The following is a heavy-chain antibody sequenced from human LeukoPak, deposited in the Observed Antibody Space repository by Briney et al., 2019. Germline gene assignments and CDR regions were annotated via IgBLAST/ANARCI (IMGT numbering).Heavy chain of an antibody. J-gene: IGHJ5*02. Sequence: SVKVSCKASGGTFSSYAISWVRQAPGQGLEWMGGIIPIFGTANYAQKFQGRVTITTDESTSTAYMELSSLRSEDTAVYYCARENALWFGEWRFVFDPWGQGTLVTASS. CDR3: ARENALWFGEWRFVFDP. CDR2: IIPIFGTA. CDR1: GGTFSSYA. D-gene: IGHD3-10*01. V-gene: IGHV1-69*05.